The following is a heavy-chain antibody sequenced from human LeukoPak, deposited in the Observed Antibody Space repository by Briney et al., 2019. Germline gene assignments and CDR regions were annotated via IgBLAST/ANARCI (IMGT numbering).Heavy chain of an antibody. Sequence: GGSLRLSCAASGXAFSSYAMSWVRQPPGRGLEWVSVISRRDDYTYYADSVKGRFTISRDNSKNTLYLQMNTLRAEDTAVYYCANDYRSGSFHDFWGQGTLVTVSS. V-gene: IGHV3-23*01. CDR3: ANDYRSGSFHDF. CDR2: ISRRDDYT. D-gene: IGHD3-10*01. J-gene: IGHJ4*02. CDR1: GXAFSSYA.